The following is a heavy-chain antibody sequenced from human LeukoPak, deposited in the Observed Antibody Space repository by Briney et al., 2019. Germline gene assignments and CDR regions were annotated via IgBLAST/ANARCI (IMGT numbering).Heavy chain of an antibody. V-gene: IGHV1-69*13. CDR1: GGTFSSYA. J-gene: IGHJ4*02. CDR3: ARISSIAARGYIDY. CDR2: IFIIFGTA. D-gene: IGHD6-6*01. Sequence: ASVKVSCKASGGTFSSYAISWVRQAPGQGLEWMGGIFIIFGTAHYAQKFQGRVTITADESTSTAYMELSSLRSEDTAVYYCARISSIAARGYIDYWGQGTLVTVSS.